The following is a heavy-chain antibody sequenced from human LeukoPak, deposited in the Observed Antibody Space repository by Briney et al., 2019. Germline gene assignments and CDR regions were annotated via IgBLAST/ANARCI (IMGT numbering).Heavy chain of an antibody. CDR1: GYTFTSYY. Sequence: ASVKVSCKASGYTFTSYYMHWVRQAPGQGLEWMGIINPSGGSTSYAQKFQGRVTMTRDMSTSTVYMELSSLRSEDTAVYYCARDDAARKAFDIWGQGTMVTVSS. CDR3: ARDDAARKAFDI. V-gene: IGHV1-46*01. D-gene: IGHD6-6*01. CDR2: INPSGGST. J-gene: IGHJ3*02.